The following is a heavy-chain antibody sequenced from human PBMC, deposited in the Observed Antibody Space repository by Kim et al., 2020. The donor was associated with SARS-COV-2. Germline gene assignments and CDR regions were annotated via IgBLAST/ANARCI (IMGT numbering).Heavy chain of an antibody. Sequence: GGSLRLSCAASGFTFSDYYMSWIRQAPGKGLEWVSYISSSSSYTNYADSVKGRFTISRDNAKNSLYLQMNSLRAEDTAVYYCARDRIAAAGTGVCYFDYWGQGTLVTVSS. CDR3: ARDRIAAAGTGVCYFDY. CDR2: ISSSSSYT. D-gene: IGHD6-13*01. CDR1: GFTFSDYY. V-gene: IGHV3-11*05. J-gene: IGHJ4*02.